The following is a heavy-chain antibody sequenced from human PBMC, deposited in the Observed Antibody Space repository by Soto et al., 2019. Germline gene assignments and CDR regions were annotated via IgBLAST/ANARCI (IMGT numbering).Heavy chain of an antibody. D-gene: IGHD3-10*01. CDR3: AKDLASIVQWFGEPTFDI. Sequence: ASVKVSCKASGYTFTSSSYVISWVRQAPGQGLEWMGWISVDNDKTNYTQKLQGRVTMTTDTSTNTAYMELRSLRSDDTAVYYCAKDLASIVQWFGEPTFDIWG. CDR1: GYTFTSSSYV. CDR2: ISVDNDKT. V-gene: IGHV1-18*01. J-gene: IGHJ3*02.